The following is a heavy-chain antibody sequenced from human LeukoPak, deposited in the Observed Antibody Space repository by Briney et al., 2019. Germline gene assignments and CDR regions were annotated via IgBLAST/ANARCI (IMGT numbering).Heavy chain of an antibody. CDR3: ARTEYFFDH. CDR2: IYYSGSS. V-gene: IGHV4-59*01. D-gene: IGHD3-10*01. CDR1: GVSFSSYY. Sequence: KPSETLSLTCTVSGVSFSSYYWSWIQQPPGKRLEWIGYIYYSGSSNYNPSLKSRVSMSVDTSKNQFSLKLNSVTAADTALYYCARTEYFFDHWGQGTLVTVSS. J-gene: IGHJ4*02.